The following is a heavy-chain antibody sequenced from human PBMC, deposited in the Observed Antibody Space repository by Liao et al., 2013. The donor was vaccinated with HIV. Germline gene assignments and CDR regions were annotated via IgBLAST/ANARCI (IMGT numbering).Heavy chain of an antibody. V-gene: IGHV4-34*01. CDR3: AREGTHSLPRAPLDL. Sequence: QVQLQQWGAGLLKPSETLSLTCAVYGGSFSGFYWSWLRQSPGKGLEWIGEVNHIGATHYNPALKNRVTISVDASKSQFSLLLHSMTAADTAVYYCAREGTHSLPRAPLDLWGVGTLVTVSS. CDR2: VNHIGAT. CDR1: GGSFSGFY. D-gene: IGHD3-10*01. J-gene: IGHJ3*01.